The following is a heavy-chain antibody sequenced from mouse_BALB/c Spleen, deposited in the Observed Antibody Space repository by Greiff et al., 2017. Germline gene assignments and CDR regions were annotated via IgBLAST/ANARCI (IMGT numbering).Heavy chain of an antibody. J-gene: IGHJ2*01. CDR1: GYAFSSYW. V-gene: IGHV1-80*01. CDR3: ARFTTVVPYFDY. D-gene: IGHD1-1*01. CDR2: IYPGDGDT. Sequence: QVQLQQSGAELVRPGSSVKISCKASGYAFSSYWMNWVKQRPGQGLEWIGQIYPGDGDTNYNGKFKGKATLTADKSSSTAYMQLSSLTSEDSAVYFCARFTTVVPYFDYWGQGTTLTVSS.